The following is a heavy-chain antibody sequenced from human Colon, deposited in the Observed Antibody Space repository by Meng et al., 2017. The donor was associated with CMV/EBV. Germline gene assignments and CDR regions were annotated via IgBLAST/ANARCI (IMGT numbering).Heavy chain of an antibody. Sequence: GESLKISCAASGFTFNQHPMNWVRQAPGKGLEWVSSISYTGSYIDYADSVKGRFTISRDNANNSLYLQMNSLRVEDTGVYFCARERNHVVFETIFYHYGMDVWGQGTTVTVSS. V-gene: IGHV3-21*04. CDR2: ISYTGSYI. CDR3: ARERNHVVFETIFYHYGMDV. J-gene: IGHJ6*02. D-gene: IGHD1-14*01. CDR1: GFTFNQHP.